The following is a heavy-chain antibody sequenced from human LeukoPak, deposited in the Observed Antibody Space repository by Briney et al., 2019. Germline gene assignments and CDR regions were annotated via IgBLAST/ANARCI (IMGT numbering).Heavy chain of an antibody. CDR2: INPNSGGT. Sequence: ASVKVSCKASGYTFTGYYMHWVRQAPGQGLEWMGWINPNSGGTNYAQKFQGRVTMTRDTSISTAYMELSRLRSDDTAVYYCARTNLYGSGRNWFDPWGQGTLVTVSS. V-gene: IGHV1-2*02. CDR1: GYTFTGYY. J-gene: IGHJ5*02. CDR3: ARTNLYGSGRNWFDP. D-gene: IGHD3-10*01.